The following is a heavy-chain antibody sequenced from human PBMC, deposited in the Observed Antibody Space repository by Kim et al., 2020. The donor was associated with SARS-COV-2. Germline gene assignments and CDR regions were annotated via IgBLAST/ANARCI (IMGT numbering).Heavy chain of an antibody. Sequence: SETLSLTCTVSGGSISSYYWTWIRQPPGKGLEWIGYISYTGSTNSNPSLKSRVTISVDTSKNQFSLKLSSVTAADTAVDYCAGGFSFGDYSYYYYGMDVWGHGTTVTVSS. CDR2: ISYTGST. CDR1: GGSISSYY. D-gene: IGHD4-17*01. CDR3: AGGFSFGDYSYYYYGMDV. V-gene: IGHV4-59*01. J-gene: IGHJ6*02.